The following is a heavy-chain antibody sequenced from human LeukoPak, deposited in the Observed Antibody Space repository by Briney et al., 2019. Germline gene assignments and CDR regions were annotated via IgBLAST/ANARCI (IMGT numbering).Heavy chain of an antibody. V-gene: IGHV3-53*01. D-gene: IGHD4-17*01. CDR1: GFTFSSNF. CDR2: IYSGGGT. CDR3: ARGPVTTPRTYFFDY. Sequence: GGSLRLSCAASGFTFSSNFLSWVRQAPGKGLEWVSVIYSGGGTYYADSVKGRFTISRDNPKNTLYLQMNTLRPDDTAVYYWARGPVTTPRTYFFDYWGQGTLVIVSS. J-gene: IGHJ4*02.